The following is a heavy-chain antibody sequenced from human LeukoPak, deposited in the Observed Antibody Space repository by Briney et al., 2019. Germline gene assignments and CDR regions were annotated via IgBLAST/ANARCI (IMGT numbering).Heavy chain of an antibody. CDR3: XXVXXXXXXXXXGDY. V-gene: IGHV3-30-3*01. CDR2: ISYDGSNK. Sequence: GGSLRLSCAASGFTFSSYAMHWVRQAPGKGLEWVAVISYDGSNKYYADSVKGRFTISRDNSKNTLYLQMNSLRAEDTAVYYXXXVXXXXXXXXXGDYWGXGTLVTX. J-gene: IGHJ4*02. CDR1: GFTFSSYA.